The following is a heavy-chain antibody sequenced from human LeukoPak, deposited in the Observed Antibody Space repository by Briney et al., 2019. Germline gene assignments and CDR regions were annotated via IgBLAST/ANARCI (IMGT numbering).Heavy chain of an antibody. CDR3: AKHALWPWNFFDY. CDR1: GFTFSSYA. Sequence: GVSLRLSCAASGFTFSSYAMMWVRQAPGKGREGVSAISGSGGSTYYADSVKGRFTISRDNSKNTLYLQMTSLRAEDKAVYYCAKHALWPWNFFDYWGQRTLVTVSS. V-gene: IGHV3-23*01. CDR2: ISGSGGST. J-gene: IGHJ4*02. D-gene: IGHD2/OR15-2a*01.